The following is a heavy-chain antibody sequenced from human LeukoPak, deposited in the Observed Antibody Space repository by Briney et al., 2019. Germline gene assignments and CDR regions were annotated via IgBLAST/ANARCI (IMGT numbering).Heavy chain of an antibody. J-gene: IGHJ3*02. CDR3: ASGVRFLEWLPSPPDAFDI. CDR2: IKQDGSEK. Sequence: PGGSLRLSCAAPGFTFSSYWMSWVRQAPGKGLEWVANIKQDGSEKNYVDSVKGRFTISRDNAKNSLYLQMNSLRAEDTAVYYCASGVRFLEWLPSPPDAFDIWGQGTMVTVSS. CDR1: GFTFSSYW. D-gene: IGHD3-3*01. V-gene: IGHV3-7*01.